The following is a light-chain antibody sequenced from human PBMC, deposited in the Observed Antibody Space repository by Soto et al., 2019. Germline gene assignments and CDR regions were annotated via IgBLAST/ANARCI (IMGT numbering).Light chain of an antibody. CDR1: QSISSY. V-gene: IGKV1-39*01. CDR2: AAS. CDR3: QQSYSTPPT. J-gene: IGKJ2*01. Sequence: DIQMTQSPSSLSAFVGDRVTITCRASQSISSYLNWYQQKPGKAPKLLIFAASSLQSGVPSRFSGRASGTDFTLTISSLQPEDFATYYCQQSYSTPPTFGQGTKLQIK.